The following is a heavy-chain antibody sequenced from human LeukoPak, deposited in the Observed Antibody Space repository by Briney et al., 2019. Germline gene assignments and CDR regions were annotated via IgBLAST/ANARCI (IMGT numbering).Heavy chain of an antibody. J-gene: IGHJ4*02. D-gene: IGHD3-10*01. CDR1: GFTFSSYS. CDR2: ISSSSSTI. CDR3: AKNVLLWFGESSYFDY. V-gene: IGHV3-48*02. Sequence: PGGSLRLSCAASGFTFSSYSMNWVRQAPGKGLEWVSYISSSSSTIYYADSVKGRFTISRDNAKNSLYLQMNSLRDEDTAVYYCAKNVLLWFGESSYFDYWGQGTLVTVSS.